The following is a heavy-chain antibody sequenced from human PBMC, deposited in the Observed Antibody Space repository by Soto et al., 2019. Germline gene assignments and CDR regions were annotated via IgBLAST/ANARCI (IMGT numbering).Heavy chain of an antibody. Sequence: PSETLSLTCAVSGGSISSGGYSCSWIRQPPGKGMEWIGYIYHSGSTYYNPSLKSRVSMSVDKSKNQFSLRLSSVTAADTAVYYCARIQYSTTWYPDYWGQGTLVTVS. CDR3: ARIQYSTTWYPDY. V-gene: IGHV4-30-2*01. D-gene: IGHD6-13*01. J-gene: IGHJ4*02. CDR2: IYHSGST. CDR1: GGSISSGGYS.